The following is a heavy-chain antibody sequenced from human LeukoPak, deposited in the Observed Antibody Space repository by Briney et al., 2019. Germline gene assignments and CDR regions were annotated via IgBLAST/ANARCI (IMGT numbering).Heavy chain of an antibody. J-gene: IGHJ6*03. CDR2: IQFDGGKE. CDR3: ARGPEFEGRGYSYGPDKGPYYYYMDV. D-gene: IGHD5-18*01. Sequence: PGGSLRLSCTASGFMFSNYGIHWVRQAPGKGLEWVAFIQFDGGKEYYADSVKGRFTISRDNSKHTLYLQMNSLRPEDTAVYYCARGPEFEGRGYSYGPDKGPYYYYMDVWGKGTTVTVSS. CDR1: GFMFSNYG. V-gene: IGHV3-30*02.